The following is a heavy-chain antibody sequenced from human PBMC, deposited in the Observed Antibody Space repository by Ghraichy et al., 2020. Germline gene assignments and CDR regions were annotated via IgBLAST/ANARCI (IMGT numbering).Heavy chain of an antibody. V-gene: IGHV3-13*01. CDR2: IGTAGDT. CDR1: GFTFSSYD. J-gene: IGHJ6*02. Sequence: GGSLRLSCAASGFTFSSYDMHWVRQATGKGLEWVSAIGTAGDTYYPGSVKGRFTISRENAKNSLYLQMNSLRAEDTAVYYCARIGSCTNGVCYRNYYYGMDVWGQGTTVTVSS. D-gene: IGHD2-8*01. CDR3: ARIGSCTNGVCYRNYYYGMDV.